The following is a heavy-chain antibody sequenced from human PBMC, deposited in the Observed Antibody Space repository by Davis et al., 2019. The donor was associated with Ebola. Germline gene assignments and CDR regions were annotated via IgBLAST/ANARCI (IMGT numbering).Heavy chain of an antibody. Sequence: SVKVSCKASGGTFSSYAISWVRQAPGQGLEWMGGIIPIFGTANYAQKFQGRVTITADESTSTAYMELSSLRSEDTAVYYCARVGCSSTSCSITHYYYYYYMDVWGKGTTVTVSS. J-gene: IGHJ6*03. CDR1: GGTFSSYA. V-gene: IGHV1-69*13. D-gene: IGHD2-2*01. CDR3: ARVGCSSTSCSITHYYYYYYMDV. CDR2: IIPIFGTA.